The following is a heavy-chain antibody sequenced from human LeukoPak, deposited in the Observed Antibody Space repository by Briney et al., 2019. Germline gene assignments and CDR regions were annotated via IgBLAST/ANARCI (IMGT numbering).Heavy chain of an antibody. CDR1: GYTFTSYA. CDR2: INAGNGNT. CDR3: ARDLIRDGYNYLVWYFDL. D-gene: IGHD5-24*01. Sequence: ASVKVSRKASGYTFTSYAMHWVRQAPGQRLEWMGWINAGNGNTKYSQKFQGRVTITRDTSASTAYMELSSLRSEDTAVYYCARDLIRDGYNYLVWYFDLWGRGTLVTVSS. V-gene: IGHV1-3*01. J-gene: IGHJ2*01.